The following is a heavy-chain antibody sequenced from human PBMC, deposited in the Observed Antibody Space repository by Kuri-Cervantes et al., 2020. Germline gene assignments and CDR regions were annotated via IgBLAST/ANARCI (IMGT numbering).Heavy chain of an antibody. CDR3: ARAVYCGGDCYRFDI. V-gene: IGHV1-69*06. CDR1: GYTFTNYG. CDR2: IIPIFGTA. D-gene: IGHD2-21*02. J-gene: IGHJ3*02. Sequence: SVKVSCKASGYTFTNYGISWVRQAPGQGLEWMGGIIPIFGTANYTQMFKGRVTVTADKSTSTAYMELSSLRSEDTAIYYCARAVYCGGDCYRFDIWGQGTMVTVSS.